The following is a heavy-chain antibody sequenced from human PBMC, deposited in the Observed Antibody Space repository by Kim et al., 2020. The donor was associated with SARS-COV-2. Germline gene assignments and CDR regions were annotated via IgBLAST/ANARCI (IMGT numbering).Heavy chain of an antibody. Sequence: SETLSLTCTVSGGSISSSSYYWGWIRQPPGKGLEWIGSIYYSGSTYYNPSLKSRVTISVDTSKNQFSLKLSSVTAADTAVYYCASVIVVVPAAIDYWGQGTLVTVSS. CDR2: IYYSGST. V-gene: IGHV4-39*01. D-gene: IGHD2-2*01. CDR3: ASVIVVVPAAIDY. CDR1: GGSISSSSYY. J-gene: IGHJ4*02.